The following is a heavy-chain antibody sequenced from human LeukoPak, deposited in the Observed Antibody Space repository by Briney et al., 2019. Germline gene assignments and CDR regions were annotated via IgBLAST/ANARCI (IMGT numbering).Heavy chain of an antibody. D-gene: IGHD5-18*01. CDR1: GFTFSDYA. V-gene: IGHV3-23*01. Sequence: GGSLRLSCAASGFTFSDYAMSWVRQAPGEGLEWVSVISVSGGTTYYADSVKGRFTISRDSSKNTLYLQMTSLRADDTAVYYCAKGTRGYSAHTFDYWGQGAPVTVSS. CDR2: ISVSGGTT. J-gene: IGHJ4*02. CDR3: AKGTRGYSAHTFDY.